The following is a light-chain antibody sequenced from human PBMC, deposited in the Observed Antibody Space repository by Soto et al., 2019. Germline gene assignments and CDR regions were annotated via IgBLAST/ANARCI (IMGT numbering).Light chain of an antibody. V-gene: IGLV3-1*01. J-gene: IGLJ2*01. CDR2: QDS. CDR3: QAWDSST. CDR1: KLGDKY. Sequence: SYELTQPPSVSVSPGQTASITCSGDKLGDKYGCWYQQKPGQSPVLVIYQDSKRPSGIPERFSGSNSGNTATLTISGTQAMDEADYYCQAWDSSTFGGGTKLTV.